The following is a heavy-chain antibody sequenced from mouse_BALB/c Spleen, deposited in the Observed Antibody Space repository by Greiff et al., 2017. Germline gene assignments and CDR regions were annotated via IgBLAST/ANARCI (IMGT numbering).Heavy chain of an antibody. CDR3: ARGYDYDEGSFAMDY. J-gene: IGHJ4*01. V-gene: IGHV2-9*02. CDR1: GFSLTSYG. Sequence: QVQLKESGPGLVAPSQSLSITCTVSGFSLTSYGVHWVRQPPGKGLEWLGVIWAGGSTNYNSALMSRLSISKDNSKSQVFLKMNSLQTDDTAMYYCARGYDYDEGSFAMDYWGQGTSVTVSS. D-gene: IGHD2-4*01. CDR2: IWAGGST.